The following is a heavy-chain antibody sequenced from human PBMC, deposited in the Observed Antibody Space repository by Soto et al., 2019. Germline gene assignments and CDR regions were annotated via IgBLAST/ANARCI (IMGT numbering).Heavy chain of an antibody. Sequence: QVQLVESGGGVVQPGRSLRLSCAASGFTFSSYGMHWVRQAPGKGLEWVAVIWYDGSNKYYADSVKGRFTISRDNSKNTLYLQMNSLRAEDTAVYYCAREGGSGFGVVYYYYGMDVWGQWTTVTVSS. CDR1: GFTFSSYG. D-gene: IGHD3-3*01. CDR3: AREGGSGFGVVYYYYGMDV. J-gene: IGHJ6*02. CDR2: IWYDGSNK. V-gene: IGHV3-33*01.